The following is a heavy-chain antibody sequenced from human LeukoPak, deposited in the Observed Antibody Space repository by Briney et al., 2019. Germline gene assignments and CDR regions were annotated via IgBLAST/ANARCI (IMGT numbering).Heavy chain of an antibody. CDR3: ARAHYYYDSSGYGDY. J-gene: IGHJ4*02. D-gene: IGHD3-22*01. V-gene: IGHV1-18*01. CDR1: GYTFTSYG. CDR2: ISAYNGNT. Sequence: ASVKVSCTASGYTFTSYGISWVRQAPGQGLEWMAWISAYNGNTNYAQKLQGRVTMTTDTSTSTAYMELRSLRSDDTAVYYCARAHYYYDSSGYGDYWGQGTLVTVSS.